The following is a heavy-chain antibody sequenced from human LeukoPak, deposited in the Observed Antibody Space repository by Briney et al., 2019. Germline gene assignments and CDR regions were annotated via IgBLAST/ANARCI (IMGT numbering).Heavy chain of an antibody. J-gene: IGHJ4*02. D-gene: IGHD1-26*01. CDR3: AREESIGRYQFLHEY. V-gene: IGHV1-2*02. CDR1: GYTFTGYY. Sequence: ASVTVSCKASGYTFTGYYMHWVRQAPGQGLEWMGWINPNSGNTKYLQKFQGRVTMTTDTSTSTASMEVRSLRSDDTAVYYCAREESIGRYQFLHEYWGQGTLVTVSS. CDR2: INPNSGNT.